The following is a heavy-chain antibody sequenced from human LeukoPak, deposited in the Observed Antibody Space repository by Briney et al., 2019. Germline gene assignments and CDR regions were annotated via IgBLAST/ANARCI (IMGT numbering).Heavy chain of an antibody. V-gene: IGHV4-39*01. CDR3: ARQYSK. CDR1: GVSINTGGDN. D-gene: IGHD5-12*01. Sequence: PSETLSLTCTVSGVSINTGGDNWGWLRQTPGTGLEWIASISYSGASFYNPSLKSRVTISRDTSKNQFSLRLTSVSAADTAVYYCARQYSKWGKGTLLTVST. CDR2: ISYSGAS. J-gene: IGHJ4*02.